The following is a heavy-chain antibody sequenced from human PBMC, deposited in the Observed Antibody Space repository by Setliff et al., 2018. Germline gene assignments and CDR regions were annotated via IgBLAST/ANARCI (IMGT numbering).Heavy chain of an antibody. CDR2: IYYSGTT. J-gene: IGHJ5*02. D-gene: IGHD3-16*01. Sequence: PSETLSLTCIVSGASINSSTFFWGWIRQPPGKGLEWIGSIYYSGTTYYNPSVRSRVTISVDTSKNQFSLKLSSVTAADTAVYFCAGRTFGSGRFDPWGQGTLVTVSS. CDR3: AGRTFGSGRFDP. CDR1: GASINSSTFF. V-gene: IGHV4-39*01.